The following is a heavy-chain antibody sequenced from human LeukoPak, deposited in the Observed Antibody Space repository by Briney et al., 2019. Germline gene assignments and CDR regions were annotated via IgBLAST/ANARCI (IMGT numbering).Heavy chain of an antibody. CDR3: ASTLGYCSGGSCSFDY. J-gene: IGHJ4*02. V-gene: IGHV1-8*01. CDR1: GYTFTTYD. D-gene: IGHD2-15*01. Sequence: ASVKVSCKASGYTFTTYDITWVRQATGQGLEWMGWMNPNSGDTAYAQKFQGRVAMTRDTSISTAYMELSSLRSEDTAVYYCASTLGYCSGGSCSFDYWGQGTLVTVSS. CDR2: MNPNSGDT.